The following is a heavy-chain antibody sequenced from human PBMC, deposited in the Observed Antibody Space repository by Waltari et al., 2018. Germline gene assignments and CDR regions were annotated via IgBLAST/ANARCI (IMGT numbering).Heavy chain of an antibody. CDR3: AKDNDYYFDY. CDR1: GFTFSSYG. Sequence: QVQLVESGGGVVQPGRSLRLSCAASGFTFSSYGMPWVRQAPGKGLEWVAVIWYDGSNKYYADSVKGRFTISRDNSKNTLYLQMNSLRAEDTAMYYCAKDNDYYFDYWGQGTLVTVSS. D-gene: IGHD1-1*01. CDR2: IWYDGSNK. V-gene: IGHV3-30*18. J-gene: IGHJ4*02.